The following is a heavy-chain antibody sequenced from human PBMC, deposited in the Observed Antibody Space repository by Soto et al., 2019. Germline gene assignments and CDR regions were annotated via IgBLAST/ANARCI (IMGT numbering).Heavy chain of an antibody. CDR3: ARDGVGATTFYGYFDY. V-gene: IGHV3-33*01. J-gene: IGHJ4*02. CDR1: GFRFSGFG. CDR2: LRYDGSNK. D-gene: IGHD1-26*01. Sequence: QVQLVESGGGVVQPGRSLRLSCAASGFRFSGFGMHWVRQAPGKGLEWVAILRYDGSNKYYADSVKGRFTISRDNSQNTLYLQMESLGVEDTAVYYCARDGVGATTFYGYFDYWGQGILVTVSS.